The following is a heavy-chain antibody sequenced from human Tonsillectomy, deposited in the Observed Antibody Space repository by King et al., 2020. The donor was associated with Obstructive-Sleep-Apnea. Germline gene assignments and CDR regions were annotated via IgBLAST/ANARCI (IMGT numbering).Heavy chain of an antibody. CDR1: GYSFTTYW. Sequence: QLVQSGAEVKKPGESLKISCKGSGYSFTTYWIAWVRQMPGGGLEWMGFIYPGDSDTRYSPSFQGQVTISADKSITTAYLQWNSLKASDTAMYYCARHGVDYGDHNDYFDYWGQGTLVSVSS. CDR2: IYPGDSDT. D-gene: IGHD4-17*01. V-gene: IGHV5-51*01. J-gene: IGHJ4*02. CDR3: ARHGVDYGDHNDYFDY.